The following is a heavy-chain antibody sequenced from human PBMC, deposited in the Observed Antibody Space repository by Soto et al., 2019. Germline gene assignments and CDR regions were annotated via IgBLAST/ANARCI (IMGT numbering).Heavy chain of an antibody. CDR3: ARTYYDFWSGYLTPYYYYYYYMDV. CDR1: GFTFSDYY. CDR2: ISRSGSTI. Sequence: QVQLVESGGGLVKPGGSLRLSCAASGFTFSDYYMSWIRQAPGKGLEWVSYISRSGSTIYYADSVKGRFTISRDNAKNSLYLQMNSLRAEDTAVYYCARTYYDFWSGYLTPYYYYYYYMDVWGKGTTVTVSS. D-gene: IGHD3-3*01. V-gene: IGHV3-11*01. J-gene: IGHJ6*03.